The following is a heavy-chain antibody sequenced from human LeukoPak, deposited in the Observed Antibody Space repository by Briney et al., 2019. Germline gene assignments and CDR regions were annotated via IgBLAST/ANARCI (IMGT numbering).Heavy chain of an antibody. D-gene: IGHD2-15*01. CDR2: INHSGST. CDR3: ARVKSSYQDIVVVVAATFARWFDP. V-gene: IGHV4-34*01. J-gene: IGHJ5*02. Sequence: SETLSLTCAVYGGSFSGYYWSWIRQPPGKGLEWIGEINHSGSTNYNPSLKSRVTISVDTSKNQFSLKLSSVTAADTAVYYCARVKSSYQDIVVVVAATFARWFDPWGQGTLVTVSS. CDR1: GGSFSGYY.